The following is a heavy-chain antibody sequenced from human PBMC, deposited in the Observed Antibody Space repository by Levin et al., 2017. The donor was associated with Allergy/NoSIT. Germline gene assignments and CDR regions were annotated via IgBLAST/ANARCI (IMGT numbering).Heavy chain of an antibody. CDR2: ITSDGTTK. V-gene: IGHV3-30*18. D-gene: IGHD1-26*01. CDR3: TKGGDMDV. CDR1: GFTFSTYG. Sequence: QSGGSLRLSCVASGFTFSTYGIYWVRQAPGRGLEWVALITSDGTTKYYADPLKGRFTISRDNSMNTLYLQMNSLRPEDTAVYYCTKGGDMDVWGRGTTVTVSS. J-gene: IGHJ6*03.